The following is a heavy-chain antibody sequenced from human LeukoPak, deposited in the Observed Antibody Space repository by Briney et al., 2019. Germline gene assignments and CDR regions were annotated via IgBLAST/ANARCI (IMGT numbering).Heavy chain of an antibody. CDR1: GFTFSSYE. V-gene: IGHV3-48*03. CDR2: ISSSGSTI. D-gene: IGHD6-13*01. CDR3: ARSISSSPFPYYYYGRDV. J-gene: IGHJ6*04. Sequence: GGSLRLSCAASGFTFSSYEMNWVRQAPGKGLEWVSYISSSGSTIYYADSVKGRFTISRDNAKNSLYLQMNSRRAEDTAVYYCARSISSSPFPYYYYGRDVGGKGTTVTVP.